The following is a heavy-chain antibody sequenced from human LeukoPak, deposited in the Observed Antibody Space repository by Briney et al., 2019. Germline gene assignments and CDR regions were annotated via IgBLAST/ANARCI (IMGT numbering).Heavy chain of an antibody. V-gene: IGHV4-59*08. Sequence: SETLSLTCTVSGGSISTYCWSWIRQSPGKGLEWIGSIFQSGTTYYNPSLKSRVTISLDTSKNHFSLKLSSVTAADTAVYYCTRYEAGAAAGSPYYYGMDVWGQGTTVTVSS. CDR3: TRYEAGAAAGSPYYYGMDV. CDR2: IFQSGTT. D-gene: IGHD6-13*01. J-gene: IGHJ6*02. CDR1: GGSISTYC.